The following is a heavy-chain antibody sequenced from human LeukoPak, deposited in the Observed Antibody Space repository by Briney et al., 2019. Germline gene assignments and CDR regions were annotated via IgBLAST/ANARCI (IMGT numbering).Heavy chain of an antibody. CDR1: GFTFSSYA. J-gene: IGHJ4*02. CDR3: ANYSGSGSYYDY. V-gene: IGHV3-23*01. CDR2: ISGSGGST. D-gene: IGHD3-10*01. Sequence: GGSLRLSCAASGFTFSSYAMSWVRQAPGKGLEWVSAISGSGGSTYYADSVKGRFTISRDNSKNTLYLQMNSLRADDTAVYYCANYSGSGSYYDYWGQGTLVTVSS.